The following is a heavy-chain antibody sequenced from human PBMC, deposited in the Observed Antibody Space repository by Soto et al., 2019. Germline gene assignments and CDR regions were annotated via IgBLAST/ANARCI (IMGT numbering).Heavy chain of an antibody. J-gene: IGHJ3*02. V-gene: IGHV2-5*02. Sequence: PGPTRVKPTLALGLTCAFSGFSLRTTGVGVGWIRQPPGKALEWLALLYWDDDNRYNPSLKSRLTLTKDTSKSQVVLTLTNVDPADTATYYCAHNPPQDSGAFDIWGQGTMVTVSS. CDR2: LYWDDDN. CDR1: GFSLRTTGVG. CDR3: AHNPPQDSGAFDI. D-gene: IGHD6-19*01.